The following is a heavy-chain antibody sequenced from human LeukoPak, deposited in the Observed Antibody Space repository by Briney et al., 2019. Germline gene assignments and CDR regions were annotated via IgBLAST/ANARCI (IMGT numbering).Heavy chain of an antibody. Sequence: SETLSLTCTVAGGSVSSYYWSWLRQPPGKGLEWIGYIYNSGSTIYNPSLKSRVTISVDTSKNQLSLKLSSVTAADTAVYYCARSRDGSNSDLGYWVQGTLVTVSP. CDR1: GGSVSSYY. CDR3: ARSRDGSNSDLGY. CDR2: IYNSGST. V-gene: IGHV4-59*02. J-gene: IGHJ4*02. D-gene: IGHD4-23*01.